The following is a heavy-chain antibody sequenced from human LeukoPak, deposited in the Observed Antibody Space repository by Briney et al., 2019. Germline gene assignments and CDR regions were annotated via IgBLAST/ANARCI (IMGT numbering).Heavy chain of an antibody. J-gene: IGHJ4*02. CDR1: GFTVSSNY. CDR2: IYSGGST. V-gene: IGHV3-66*01. D-gene: IGHD4-17*01. CDR3: ARDTPVTQWPYASDY. Sequence: GGSLRLSCAASGFTVSSNYMSWVRQAPGKGLEWVSVIYSGGSTYYADSVKGRFTISRDNSKNTLYLQMNSLRAEDTAVYYCARDTPVTQWPYASDYWGQGTLVTVSS.